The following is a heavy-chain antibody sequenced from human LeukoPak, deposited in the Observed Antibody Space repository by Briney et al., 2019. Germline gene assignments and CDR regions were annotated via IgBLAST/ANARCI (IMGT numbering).Heavy chain of an antibody. CDR3: ARGPSGYHNT. J-gene: IGHJ4*02. Sequence: PGGPLRLSCAASGFTFSSYSMNWVRQAPGKGLEWVSYISSSSSTIYYADSVKGRFTISRDNSKNTLYLQMNSLRAEDTAVYYCARGPSGYHNTGGQGTLVTVSS. V-gene: IGHV3-48*01. CDR1: GFTFSSYS. D-gene: IGHD5-12*01. CDR2: ISSSSSTI.